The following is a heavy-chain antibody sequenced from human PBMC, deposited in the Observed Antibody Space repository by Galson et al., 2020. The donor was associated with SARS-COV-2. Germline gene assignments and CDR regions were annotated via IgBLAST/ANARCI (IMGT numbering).Heavy chain of an antibody. CDR2: IGTAGDT. CDR1: GFTFSSYD. CDR3: ARVGYSGYVGYFDL. V-gene: IGHV3-13*01. J-gene: IGHJ2*01. Sequence: GESLKISCAASGFTFSSYDMHWVRQATGKGLEWVSAIGTAGDTYYPGSVKGRFTISRENAKNSLYLQMNSLRAGDTAVYYCARVGYSGYVGYFDLWGRGTLVTVSS. D-gene: IGHD5-12*01.